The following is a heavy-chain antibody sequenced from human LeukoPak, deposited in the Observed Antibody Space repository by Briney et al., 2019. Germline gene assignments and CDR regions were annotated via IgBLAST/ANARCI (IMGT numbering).Heavy chain of an antibody. V-gene: IGHV2-70*04. CDR1: GFSLRTSGMR. D-gene: IGHD1-26*01. CDR2: IDWDDDK. J-gene: IGHJ4*02. CDR3: ARLNSGTYLDY. Sequence: SGPALVDPTPTLTLTCTFSGFSLRTSGMRVSWIRQPPEKALEWLARIDWDDDKFYSTSLKTRLTISKDTSKNQVVLTMTNMDPVDTATYYCARLNSGTYLDYWGQGTLVTVSS.